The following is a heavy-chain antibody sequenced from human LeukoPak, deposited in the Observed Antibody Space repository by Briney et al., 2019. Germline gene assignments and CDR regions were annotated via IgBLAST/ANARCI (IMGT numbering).Heavy chain of an antibody. D-gene: IGHD3-10*01. Sequence: SETLSLTCSVSGGSISSSSYYWGWIRQPPGKGLEWVGYIYYSGSTNYNPSLKSRVTISVDTSKNQFSLKLSSVTAADTAVYYCARGDEWFGELSSYYYYYMDVWGKGTTVTISS. J-gene: IGHJ6*03. V-gene: IGHV4-61*05. CDR3: ARGDEWFGELSSYYYYYMDV. CDR2: IYYSGST. CDR1: GGSISSSSYY.